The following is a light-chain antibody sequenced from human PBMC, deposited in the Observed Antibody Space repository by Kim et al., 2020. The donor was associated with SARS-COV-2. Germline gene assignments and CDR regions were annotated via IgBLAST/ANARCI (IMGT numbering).Light chain of an antibody. CDR1: SSNIGAGYD. CDR2: DNS. CDR3: QSYDSSLSALYV. Sequence: QSVLTQPPSVSGAPGQGVTISCTGSSSNIGAGYDVHWYQQLPGTAPILLIYDNSNRPSGVPDRFSGSKSGTSASLAITGLQAEDEADYYCQSYDSSLSALYVFGTGTKVTVL. J-gene: IGLJ1*01. V-gene: IGLV1-40*01.